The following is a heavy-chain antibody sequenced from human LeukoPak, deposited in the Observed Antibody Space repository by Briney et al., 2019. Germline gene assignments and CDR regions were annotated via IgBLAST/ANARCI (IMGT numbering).Heavy chain of an antibody. J-gene: IGHJ5*02. CDR3: AKDKQQLVRDWFDP. Sequence: GGSLRLSCAASGFTFSSYAMHWVRQAPGKGLEYVSAISSNGGSTYYANSVKGRFTISRDNSKNTLYLQMGSLRAEDTAVYYCAKDKQQLVRDWFDPWGQGTLVTVSS. CDR1: GFTFSSYA. D-gene: IGHD6-13*01. V-gene: IGHV3-64*01. CDR2: ISSNGGST.